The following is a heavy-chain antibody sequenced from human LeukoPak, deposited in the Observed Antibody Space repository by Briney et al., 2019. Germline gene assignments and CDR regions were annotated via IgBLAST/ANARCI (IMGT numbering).Heavy chain of an antibody. CDR3: ARGTSWGDV. CDR2: IKPDGSEK. Sequence: GGSLRLSCAASGFTFSSYSMNWVRQAPGKGLEWVANIKPDGSEKYYVDSVKGPFTISRDNAKNSVYLQMNSLRAEDTAVYYCARGTSWGDVWGQGTTVTVSS. V-gene: IGHV3-7*01. CDR1: GFTFSSYS. J-gene: IGHJ6*02. D-gene: IGHD6-13*01.